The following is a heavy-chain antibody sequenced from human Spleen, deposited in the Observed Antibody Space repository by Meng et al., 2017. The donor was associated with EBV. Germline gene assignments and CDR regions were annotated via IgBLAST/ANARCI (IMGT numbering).Heavy chain of an antibody. CDR1: GFTFSTYW. V-gene: IGHV3-74*01. J-gene: IGHJ4*02. CDR2: INSDGNVI. CDR3: AKDFFGAKDS. Sequence: EGQLGESGGGLVQAGGSLRLSCGASGFTFSTYWMHWVGQAPGKRLVWVTGINSDGNVITYADSVKGRFTISRDNAKNTVYLQMNNVRVEDTAVYYCAKDFFGAKDSWGQGTLVTVSS. D-gene: IGHD1-26*01.